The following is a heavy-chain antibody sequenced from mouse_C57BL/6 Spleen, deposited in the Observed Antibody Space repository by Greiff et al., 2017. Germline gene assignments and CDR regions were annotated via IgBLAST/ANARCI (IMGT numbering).Heavy chain of an antibody. CDR2: INPSNGGT. CDR1: GYTFTSYW. Sequence: QVQLQQPGTELVQPGASVKLSCKASGYTFTSYWMHWVKQRPGQGLEWIGNINPSNGGTNYNEKFKSKATLTVDKSSSTAYMQLSSLTSEDSAVYYCAREYGSSYRTDYFDYWGQGTTLTVAS. J-gene: IGHJ2*01. CDR3: AREYGSSYRTDYFDY. D-gene: IGHD1-1*01. V-gene: IGHV1-53*01.